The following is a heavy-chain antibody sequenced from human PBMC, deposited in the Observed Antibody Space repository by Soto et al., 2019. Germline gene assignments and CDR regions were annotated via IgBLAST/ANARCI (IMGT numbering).Heavy chain of an antibody. Sequence: QVQLQESGPGLVKPSETLSLTCTVSGGSVSSGSYYWSWIRQPPGKGLEWIGYIYYSGSTNYNPSLKSRVTISVDTSKNQFSLKLSSVTAADTAVYYCARGYCSSTSCYTPYYFDYWGQGTLVTVSS. CDR3: ARGYCSSTSCYTPYYFDY. J-gene: IGHJ4*02. V-gene: IGHV4-61*01. D-gene: IGHD2-2*02. CDR2: IYYSGST. CDR1: GGSVSSGSYY.